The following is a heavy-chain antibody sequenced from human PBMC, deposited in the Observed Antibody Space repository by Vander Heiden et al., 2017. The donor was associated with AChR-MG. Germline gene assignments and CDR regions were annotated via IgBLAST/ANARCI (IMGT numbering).Heavy chain of an antibody. V-gene: IGHV3-33*01. CDR1: GFPFSSSG. D-gene: IGHD3-10*01. CDR3: ARDCGVLLWFGEFNNWFDP. Sequence: QVQLVESGGGVVQPGRSLRLSCAASGFPFSSSGMHWVRQAPGKGLEWVAVIWYDRSNKYYADSVKGRFTISRDNSKNTLYLQMNSLRAEDTAVYYCARDCGVLLWFGEFNNWFDPWGQGTLVTVSS. CDR2: IWYDRSNK. J-gene: IGHJ5*02.